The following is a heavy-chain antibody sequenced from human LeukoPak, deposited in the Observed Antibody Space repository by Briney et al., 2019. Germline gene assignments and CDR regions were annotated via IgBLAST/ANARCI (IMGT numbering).Heavy chain of an antibody. CDR3: ARVRGEGRDGYNWGFWDY. V-gene: IGHV3-21*01. CDR2: ISSSSSYI. J-gene: IGHJ4*02. CDR1: GFTFSRYS. D-gene: IGHD5-24*01. Sequence: PGGSLRLSCAASGFTFSRYSMNWVRQAPGKGLEWVSSISSSSSYIYYADSVKGRFTISRDNTKNSLYLQMNSLRAEDTAVYYCARVRGEGRDGYNWGFWDYWGQGTLVTVSS.